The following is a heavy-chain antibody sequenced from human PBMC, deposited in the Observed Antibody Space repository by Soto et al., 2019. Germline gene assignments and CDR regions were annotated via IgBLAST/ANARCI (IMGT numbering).Heavy chain of an antibody. CDR1: GFTFSSYA. CDR2: ISGSGGST. D-gene: IGHD6-19*01. V-gene: IGHV3-23*01. Sequence: GGCLRLSCAASGFTFSSYAMSWVRQAPGKGLEWVSAISGSGGSTYYADSVKGRFTISRDNSKNTLYLQMNSLRAEDTAVYYSAKDEGYSSGWPNYWGQRTRVTGSS. J-gene: IGHJ4*02. CDR3: AKDEGYSSGWPNY.